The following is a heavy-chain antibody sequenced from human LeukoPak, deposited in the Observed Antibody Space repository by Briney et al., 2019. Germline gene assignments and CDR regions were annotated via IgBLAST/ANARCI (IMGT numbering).Heavy chain of an antibody. D-gene: IGHD1-26*01. CDR2: IKEDGSER. Sequence: GGSLRLSCEGSAFIFSGHWMNWVRQTPGKGLEWVASIKEDGSERQYVDSVKGRFALSRDNAKNSVHLQMNSLRAEDTAVYFCARLILWETSNAFDIWGQGTMVTVSS. V-gene: IGHV3-7*03. J-gene: IGHJ3*02. CDR1: AFIFSGHW. CDR3: ARLILWETSNAFDI.